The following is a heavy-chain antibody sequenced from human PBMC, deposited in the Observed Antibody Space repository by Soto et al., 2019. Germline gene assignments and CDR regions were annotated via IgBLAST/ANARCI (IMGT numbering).Heavy chain of an antibody. V-gene: IGHV4-31*03. Sequence: SETLSLTCTVSGGSISSGGYYWSWIRQHPGKGLEWIGYIYYSGSTYYNPSLKSRVVISVDTSKNQFSLKLSSVTAADTAVYYCARKYDFWSGYHYWGQGTLVTV. CDR2: IYYSGST. CDR3: ARKYDFWSGYHY. D-gene: IGHD3-3*01. CDR1: GGSISSGGYY. J-gene: IGHJ4*02.